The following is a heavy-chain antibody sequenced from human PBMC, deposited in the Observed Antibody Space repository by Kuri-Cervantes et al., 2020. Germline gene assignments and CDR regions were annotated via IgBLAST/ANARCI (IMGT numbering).Heavy chain of an antibody. CDR3: ARVMQLQRPI. V-gene: IGHV3-74*01. J-gene: IGHJ4*02. CDR2: INSDGSST. Sequence: GGSLRLSCLASGFTLSRNWMHWVRQAPGKGLVWVSRINSDGSSTSYADSVKGRFTISRDNGKKSLYLQMNNLKSEDTAMYYCARVMQLQRPIWGQGALVTVSS. CDR1: GFTLSRNW. D-gene: IGHD1-1*01.